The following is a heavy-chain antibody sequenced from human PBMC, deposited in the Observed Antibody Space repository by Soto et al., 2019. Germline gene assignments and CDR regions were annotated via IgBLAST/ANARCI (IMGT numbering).Heavy chain of an antibody. CDR2: INQDGSAR. CDR1: GFTFSTYW. V-gene: IGHV3-7*01. J-gene: IGHJ4*02. CDR3: SLGATRPFDWALDF. D-gene: IGHD3-9*01. Sequence: GGSLILSCAASGFTFSTYWMSWVRQAPGKGLEWVANINQDGSARFYVDSVKGRFTISRDSAKNSLYLQMNSLRAEDTAVYYCSLGATRPFDWALDFSGPGTLPTVSP.